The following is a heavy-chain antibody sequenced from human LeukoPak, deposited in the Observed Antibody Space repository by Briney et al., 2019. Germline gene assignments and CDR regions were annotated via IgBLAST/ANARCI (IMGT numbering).Heavy chain of an antibody. CDR2: MNPNSGNT. CDR1: GYTFTSYD. J-gene: IGHJ5*02. V-gene: IGHV1-8*01. CDR3: ARGRITGTTEWFDP. Sequence: ASVKVSCKASGYTFTSYDINWVRQATGQGLEWMGWMNPNSGNTGYAQKFQGRVTMTRNTSISTAYMGLSSLRSEDTAVYYCARGRITGTTEWFDPWGQGTLVTVSS. D-gene: IGHD1-20*01.